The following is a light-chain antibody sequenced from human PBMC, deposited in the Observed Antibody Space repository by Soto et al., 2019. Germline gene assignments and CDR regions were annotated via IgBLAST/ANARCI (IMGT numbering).Light chain of an antibody. CDR1: QSVSSN. J-gene: IGKJ4*01. Sequence: EIVMTQSPATLSVSSGERATLSCRASQSVSSNLAWYQQKPGQAPRLLIYGASTRATGIPARFSGSGSGTEFTLTISSLQSEDFALYYCQQYNNWPPLTLGGGTKVDIK. CDR3: QQYNNWPPLT. CDR2: GAS. V-gene: IGKV3-15*01.